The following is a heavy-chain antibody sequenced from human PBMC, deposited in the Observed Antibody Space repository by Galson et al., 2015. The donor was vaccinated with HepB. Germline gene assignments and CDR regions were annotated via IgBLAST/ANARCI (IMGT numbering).Heavy chain of an antibody. J-gene: IGHJ5*02. CDR3: ARDSWLVGIDP. Sequence: CAISGDSVSSNSAAWNWIRQSSSRGLEWLGRTSYRPKWYNDYAVSVKSRITINPDTSKNQFSLQLNSVTPEDTAVYYCARDSWLVGIDPWGQGTLVTVSS. V-gene: IGHV6-1*01. CDR2: TSYRPKWYN. D-gene: IGHD6-19*01. CDR1: GDSVSSNSAA.